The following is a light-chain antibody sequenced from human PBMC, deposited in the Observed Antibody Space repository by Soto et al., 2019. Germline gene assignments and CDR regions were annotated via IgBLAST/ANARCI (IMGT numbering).Light chain of an antibody. CDR3: QQSAKSPLT. CDR2: TAS. Sequence: DIQMTQSPSSLSASVGDRVIITCRASQSITNYLNWYQQKSGEAPKVLISTASNLQNGAPSSFSGTGFGTDFPLTISGLEPEDFATYYCQQSAKSPLTFGQGTRLEMK. J-gene: IGKJ5*01. V-gene: IGKV1-39*01. CDR1: QSITNY.